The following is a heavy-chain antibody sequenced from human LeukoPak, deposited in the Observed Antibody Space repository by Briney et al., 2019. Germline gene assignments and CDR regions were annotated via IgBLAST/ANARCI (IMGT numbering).Heavy chain of an antibody. V-gene: IGHV4-59*13. J-gene: IGHJ3*02. CDR2: IDYSGSS. CDR1: GGSISSYS. Sequence: SETLSLTCSLSGGSISSYSWTWIRQPPGKGLEWIGFIDYSGSSNYNPSLKSRVTISADPSTNHFSLNLTSVTAADTAVYFCARDHPVADWAPDIWGRGTMVTVSS. CDR3: ARDHPVADWAPDI. D-gene: IGHD3-9*01.